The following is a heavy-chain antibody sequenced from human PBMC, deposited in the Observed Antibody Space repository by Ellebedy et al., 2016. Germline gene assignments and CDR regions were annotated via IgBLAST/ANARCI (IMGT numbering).Heavy chain of an antibody. Sequence: GGSLRLSCAASGFTFADYAMHWVRQAPGKGLEWVSGITWNSGSLGYADSVKGRFTISRDNAKNSLYLQMNSLRAEDTALYYCAKDSYYYDSSVFDYWGQGTLVTVSS. D-gene: IGHD3-22*01. J-gene: IGHJ4*02. CDR3: AKDSYYYDSSVFDY. CDR1: GFTFADYA. V-gene: IGHV3-9*01. CDR2: ITWNSGSL.